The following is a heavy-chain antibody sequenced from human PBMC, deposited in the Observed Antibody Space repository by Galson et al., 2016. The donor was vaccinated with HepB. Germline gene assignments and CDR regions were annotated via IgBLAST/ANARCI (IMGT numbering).Heavy chain of an antibody. V-gene: IGHV1-69*13. D-gene: IGHD1-1*01. CDR3: AGPEGPTAHVYGMDV. Sequence: SVKVSCKASGVSFSTSAISWVRQAPGQGLEWMGGFIPIFGTPNYAHKFQDRVTITADESTSTAYMELSSLKSEDTAIYYCAGPEGPTAHVYGMDVWGQGTTVIVSS. J-gene: IGHJ6*02. CDR1: GVSFSTSA. CDR2: FIPIFGTP.